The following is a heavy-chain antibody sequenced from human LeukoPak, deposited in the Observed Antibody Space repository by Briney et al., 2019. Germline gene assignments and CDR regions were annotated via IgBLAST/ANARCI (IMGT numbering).Heavy chain of an antibody. CDR3: ARVSSTYYYYYYMDV. CDR1: GFTFSSYW. J-gene: IGHJ6*03. V-gene: IGHV3-74*01. Sequence: PGGSLRLSCAASGFTFSSYWMHWVRQAPGKGLVWVSRINGDGSSTTYADSVKGRFTISRDNAKNTLYLQMNSLRAEDTAVYYCARVSSTYYYYYYMDVWGKGTTVTVSS. CDR2: INGDGSST.